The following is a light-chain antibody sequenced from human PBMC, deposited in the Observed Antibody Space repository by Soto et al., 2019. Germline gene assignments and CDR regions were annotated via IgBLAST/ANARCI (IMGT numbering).Light chain of an antibody. CDR2: DVN. CDR3: CSYAGSYTWV. V-gene: IGLV2-11*01. CDR1: SSDVGGYND. Sequence: QSALTQPRSVSGSPGQSVTISCTGTSSDVGGYNDVSWYQQHPGKAPKLMIYDVNKRPSGVPDRFSGSKSGNTASLTISGLQAEDEDDYYCCSYAGSYTWVFGGGTQLTVL. J-gene: IGLJ3*02.